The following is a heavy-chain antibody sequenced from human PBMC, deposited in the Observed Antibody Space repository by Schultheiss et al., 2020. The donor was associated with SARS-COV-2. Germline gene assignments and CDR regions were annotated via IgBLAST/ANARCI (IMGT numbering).Heavy chain of an antibody. J-gene: IGHJ3*02. CDR1: GGSISSGGYY. Sequence: SETLSLTCTVSGGSISSGGYYWSWIRQPPGKGLEWIGEINHSGSTYYNPSLKSRVTISVDTSKNQFSLKLSSVTAADTAVYYCARALAGRDDAFDIWGQGTMVTVSS. CDR3: ARALAGRDDAFDI. D-gene: IGHD1-26*01. V-gene: IGHV4-39*01. CDR2: INHSGST.